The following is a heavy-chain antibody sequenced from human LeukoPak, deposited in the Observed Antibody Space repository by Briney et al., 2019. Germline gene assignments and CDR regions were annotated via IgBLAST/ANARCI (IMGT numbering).Heavy chain of an antibody. J-gene: IGHJ4*02. CDR1: GFTFSDYG. V-gene: IGHV3-30*03. Sequence: GRSLRLSCAAYGFTFSDYGMHWVRRAPGKGLEWVAVIAYHGNNKYYADSVKGRFTTSRDNSKNTLYLQMNSLRSDDTAVYYCARDGSITGTTHYWGQGTLVTVSS. D-gene: IGHD1-7*01. CDR3: ARDGSITGTTHY. CDR2: IAYHGNNK.